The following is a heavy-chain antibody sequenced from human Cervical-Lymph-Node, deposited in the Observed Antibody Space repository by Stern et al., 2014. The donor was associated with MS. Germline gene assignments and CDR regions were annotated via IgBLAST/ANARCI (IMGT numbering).Heavy chain of an antibody. Sequence: EVQLVESGAEVKKPGESLKISCKGSGYSFSTYWIGWVRQMPGKGLEWMGIIYPGDSEATYSPSFQGQVTISADKSTNTAYVKWRSLKASDTAMYYCARLVTRDYFDFWGQGTLVTVSS. CDR2: IYPGDSEA. CDR1: GYSFSTYW. D-gene: IGHD4-23*01. V-gene: IGHV5-51*01. CDR3: ARLVTRDYFDF. J-gene: IGHJ4*02.